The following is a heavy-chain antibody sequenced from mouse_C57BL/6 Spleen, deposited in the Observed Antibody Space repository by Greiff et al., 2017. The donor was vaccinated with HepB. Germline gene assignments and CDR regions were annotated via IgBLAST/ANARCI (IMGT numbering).Heavy chain of an antibody. V-gene: IGHV1-50*01. CDR2: IDPSDSYT. J-gene: IGHJ2*01. CDR3: ARSIGFGGDYDGDY. D-gene: IGHD2-4*01. Sequence: QVHVKQPGAELVKPGASVKLSCKASGYTFTSYWMQWVKQRPGQGLEWIGEIDPSDSYTNYNQKFKGKATLTVDTSSSTAYMQLSSLTSEDSAVYYCARSIGFGGDYDGDYWGQGTTLTVSS. CDR1: GYTFTSYW.